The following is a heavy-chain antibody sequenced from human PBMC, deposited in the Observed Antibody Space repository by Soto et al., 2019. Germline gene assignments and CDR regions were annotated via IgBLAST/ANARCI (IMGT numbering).Heavy chain of an antibody. CDR3: ARVDVVPLNYYYYGMDV. CDR1: GGSVSSSSHS. Sequence: PWETLSLTCTVSGGSVSSSSHSWSWIRQPPGKGLEWIGYIYNSGNTNYNPSLKSRVTISVDTSRSQFSLTLSSVTAADTAVYYCARVDVVPLNYYYYGMDVWGQGTTVTVSS. D-gene: IGHD2-15*01. CDR2: IYNSGNT. V-gene: IGHV4-61*01. J-gene: IGHJ6*02.